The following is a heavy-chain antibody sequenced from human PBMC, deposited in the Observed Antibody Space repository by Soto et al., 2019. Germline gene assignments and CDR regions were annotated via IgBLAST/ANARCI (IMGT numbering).Heavy chain of an antibody. CDR1: GFTFSSYG. CDR2: ISYDGSNK. D-gene: IGHD3-3*01. J-gene: IGHJ6*02. V-gene: IGHV3-30*03. Sequence: GGSLRLSCAASGFTFSSYGMHWVRQAPGKGLEWVAVISYDGSNKYYADSVKGRFTISRDNSKNTLYLQMNSLRAEDTAVYYCAGPTLYDFWSGYRSGYYYGMDVWGQGTTVTVYS. CDR3: AGPTLYDFWSGYRSGYYYGMDV.